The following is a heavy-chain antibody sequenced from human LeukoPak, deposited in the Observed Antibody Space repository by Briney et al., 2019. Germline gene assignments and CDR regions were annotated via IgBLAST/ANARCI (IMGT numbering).Heavy chain of an antibody. Sequence: GGSLRLSCAASGFTFSSYAMSWVRQAPGKGLEWVSIIYSGGSTYYADSVKGRFTISRDNSKNTLYLQMNSLRAEGTAVYYCARVVPHPIHGGWGQGTLVTVSS. CDR1: GFTFSSYA. D-gene: IGHD3-16*01. V-gene: IGHV3-53*01. J-gene: IGHJ4*02. CDR3: ARVVPHPIHGG. CDR2: IYSGGST.